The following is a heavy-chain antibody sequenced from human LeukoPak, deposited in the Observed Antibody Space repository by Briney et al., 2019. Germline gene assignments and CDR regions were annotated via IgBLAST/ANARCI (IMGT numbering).Heavy chain of an antibody. D-gene: IGHD1-1*01. CDR1: GGSFSGYY. J-gene: IGHJ3*02. CDR3: ALTGQNDAFDI. V-gene: IGHV4-34*01. Sequence: PSETLSLTCAVYGGSFSGYYWSWIRQPPGKGLEWIGEINHIGSTNYNPSPTSRGTVSVDTSKDQFSINLRPLTASATPAAYCALTGQNDAFDIWGQGTMVTVSS. CDR2: INHIGST.